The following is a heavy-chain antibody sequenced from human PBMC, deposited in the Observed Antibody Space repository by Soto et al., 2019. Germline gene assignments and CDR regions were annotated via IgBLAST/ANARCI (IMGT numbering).Heavy chain of an antibody. D-gene: IGHD5-18*01. J-gene: IGHJ5*02. CDR1: GGSISSSSYY. CDR3: ARLGLGYSYGWLEQNNWFDP. V-gene: IGHV4-39*01. Sequence: SETLSLTCTVSGGSISSSSYYWGWIRQPPGKGLEWIGSIYYSGSTYYNPSLKSRVTISVDTSKNQFSLKLSSVTAADTAVYYCARLGLGYSYGWLEQNNWFDPWGQGTLVTVSS. CDR2: IYYSGST.